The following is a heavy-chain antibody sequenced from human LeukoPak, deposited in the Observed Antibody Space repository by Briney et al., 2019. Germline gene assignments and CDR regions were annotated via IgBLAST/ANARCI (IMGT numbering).Heavy chain of an antibody. CDR3: AKGQGYNYGDSIDY. D-gene: IGHD5-18*01. Sequence: GGSLRLSCAASGFTFNNYAMTWVRQAPGKGLEWVSVINGGSGNSYYADSVKGRFTVSRDNSKNTLYLQMNSLRDEDTAVYYCAKGQGYNYGDSIDYWGQGTQVTVSS. CDR2: INGGSGNS. CDR1: GFTFNNYA. V-gene: IGHV3-23*01. J-gene: IGHJ4*02.